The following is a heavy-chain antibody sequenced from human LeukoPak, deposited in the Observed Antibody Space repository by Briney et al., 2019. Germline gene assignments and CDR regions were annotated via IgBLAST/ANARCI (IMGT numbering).Heavy chain of an antibody. J-gene: IGHJ4*02. D-gene: IGHD3-3*01. CDR3: ARDFWNRRFDY. Sequence: PGRSLRLSCAASGFTFSSYGMHWVRQAPGKGLEWVAVIWYDGSNEYYADSVKGRFTISRDNSKNTLYLQMNSLRAEDTAVYYCARDFWNRRFDYWGQGTLVTVSS. CDR1: GFTFSSYG. V-gene: IGHV3-33*01. CDR2: IWYDGSNE.